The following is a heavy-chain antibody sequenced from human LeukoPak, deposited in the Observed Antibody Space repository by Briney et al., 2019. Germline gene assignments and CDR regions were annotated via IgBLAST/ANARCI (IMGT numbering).Heavy chain of an antibody. CDR3: ASRYSGGPRNNWFDP. CDR2: IYYSGST. J-gene: IGHJ5*02. D-gene: IGHD2-21*01. V-gene: IGHV4-30-4*01. CDR1: GGSISSGDYY. Sequence: PSETLSLTCTVSGGSISSGDYYWRGIRQPPGRGLELIGYIYYSGSTYYNPSLKSRVTISVDTSKNQFSLKLSSVTAADTAVYYCASRYSGGPRNNWFDPWGQGTLVTVSS.